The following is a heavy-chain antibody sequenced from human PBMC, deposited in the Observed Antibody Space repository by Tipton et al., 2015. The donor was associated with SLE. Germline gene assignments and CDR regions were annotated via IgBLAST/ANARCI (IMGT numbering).Heavy chain of an antibody. D-gene: IGHD3-3*01. J-gene: IGHJ4*02. CDR1: GGSISSSSYY. CDR2: IYYSGST. V-gene: IGHV4-39*07. CDR3: ASLSAYDFWSGYLDY. Sequence: GLVKPSETLSLTCTVSGGSISSSSYYWGWIRQPPGKGLEWIGSIYYSGSTYYNPSLKSRVTISVDTSKNQFSLKLSSVTAADTAVYYCASLSAYDFWSGYLDYWGQGTLVTVSS.